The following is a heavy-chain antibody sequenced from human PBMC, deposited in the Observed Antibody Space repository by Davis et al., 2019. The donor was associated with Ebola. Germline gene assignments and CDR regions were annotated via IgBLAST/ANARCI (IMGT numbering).Heavy chain of an antibody. D-gene: IGHD5-24*01. CDR3: ARGRDGYNFGFDY. CDR2: IYYDVNT. CDR1: GASISRYY. V-gene: IGHV4-59*01. Sequence: SETLSLTCTVSGASISRYYWSWIRQSPGKGLEWIGHIYYDVNTKYSPSLKSRVTISSDTSKNQFSLKLTSVTAADTAVYYCARGRDGYNFGFDYWGQGTLVTVSS. J-gene: IGHJ4*02.